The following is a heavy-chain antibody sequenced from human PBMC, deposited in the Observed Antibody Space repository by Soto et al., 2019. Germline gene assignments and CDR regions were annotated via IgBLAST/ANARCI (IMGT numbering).Heavy chain of an antibody. J-gene: IGHJ4*02. V-gene: IGHV1-18*01. CDR3: ATAYYYGSGSQY. CDR2: ISAYNGNT. D-gene: IGHD3-10*01. CDR1: GYNFTRDG. Sequence: QVQLVQSGAAVKKPAASVKVSCKAYGYNFTRDGISWVRQAPGQGLEWMGWISAYNGNTNYAQKLQGRVTMTTDTSTSTAYMELRSLRSDDTAVYYCATAYYYGSGSQYWGQGTLVTVSS.